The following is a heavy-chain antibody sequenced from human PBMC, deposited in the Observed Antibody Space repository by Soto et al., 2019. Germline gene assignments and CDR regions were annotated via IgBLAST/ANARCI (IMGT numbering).Heavy chain of an antibody. CDR1: GGTFSSYA. J-gene: IGHJ4*02. D-gene: IGHD3-9*01. CDR2: IIPIIGTA. V-gene: IGHV1-69*13. CDR3: AREMDDILTGYYNYYFDY. Sequence: SVKVSCKASGGTFSSYAISWVRQAPGQGLEWLGGIIPIIGTANYAQKFQGRVTITADESTSTAYMELSSLRSEDTAVYYCAREMDDILTGYYNYYFDYWGQGTLVTV.